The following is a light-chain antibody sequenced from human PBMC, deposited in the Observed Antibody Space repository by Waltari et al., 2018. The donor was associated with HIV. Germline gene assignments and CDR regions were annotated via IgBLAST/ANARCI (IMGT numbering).Light chain of an antibody. V-gene: IGLV1-44*01. J-gene: IGLJ1*01. CDR3: AAWDDSLNGPV. CDR2: TNN. Sequence: QSVLTQPPSASGTPGQRVNVSCSGSSSNVGSNPVNWYQQLPGTAPKLLIYTNNQRPSCVPGRCSGSKSGTSASLAISGLQSEDEGDYYCAAWDDSLNGPVFGTGTKVTVL. CDR1: SSNVGSNP.